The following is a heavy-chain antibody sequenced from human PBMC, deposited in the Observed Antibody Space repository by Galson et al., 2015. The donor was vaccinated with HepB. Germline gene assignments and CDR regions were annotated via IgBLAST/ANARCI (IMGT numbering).Heavy chain of an antibody. V-gene: IGHV3-23*01. CDR2: ISGSGGST. Sequence: SLRLSCAASGLTFSSYAMSWVRQAPGKGLEWVSAISGSGGSTYYAESVKGRFTISRDNSKNTLYLQMNGLRAEDTAVYYCAKDSYYYDSAFDIWGQGTMVAVSS. D-gene: IGHD3-22*01. CDR3: AKDSYYYDSAFDI. J-gene: IGHJ3*02. CDR1: GLTFSSYA.